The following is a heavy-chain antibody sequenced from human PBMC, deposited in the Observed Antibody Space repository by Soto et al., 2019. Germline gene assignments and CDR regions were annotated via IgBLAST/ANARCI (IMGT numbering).Heavy chain of an antibody. CDR3: VSLYYSRTS. Sequence: QLQLQESGPGLVKPSETLSLTCTVSGGSISSSAYYWAWIRQPPGKGLEWIGSVFHTGSTYYNPSLKSRVTITVDTSKNQFSLNLTSVTAKGTSIYYCVSLYYSRTSWGQGTLVTVS. J-gene: IGHJ5*02. V-gene: IGHV4-39*01. CDR1: GGSISSSAYY. D-gene: IGHD1-26*01. CDR2: VFHTGST.